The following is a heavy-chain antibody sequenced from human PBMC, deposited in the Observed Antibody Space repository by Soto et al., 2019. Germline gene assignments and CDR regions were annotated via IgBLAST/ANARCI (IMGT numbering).Heavy chain of an antibody. V-gene: IGHV3-7*03. CDR3: VNSYAARGWYEGSDY. CDR2: IKYDGSEI. CDR1: GFTFRSSW. Sequence: HPGGSLRLSCAASGFTFRSSWMSWVRLRPGNGLEWVANIKYDGSEIYYVDSVKGRFTISRDNAKNTLHLQMSSLRVEDTAIYYCVNSYAARGWYEGSDYWGRGTVVTVSS. J-gene: IGHJ4*02. D-gene: IGHD6-19*01.